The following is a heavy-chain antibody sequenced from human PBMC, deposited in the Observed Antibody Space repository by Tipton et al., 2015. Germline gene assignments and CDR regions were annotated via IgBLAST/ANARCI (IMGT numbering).Heavy chain of an antibody. V-gene: IGHV4-61*01. CDR1: GGSVNSASYY. CDR3: ARDLGHGVDV. J-gene: IGHJ6*02. Sequence: TLSLTCTVSGGSVNSASYYWSWFRQPPGKGLEWIGYISYSGSTHYNPSFKSRVAISVDTSKNQFSLTLNSVTAADTAIYYGARDLGHGVDVWGQGTTFALSS. CDR2: ISYSGST.